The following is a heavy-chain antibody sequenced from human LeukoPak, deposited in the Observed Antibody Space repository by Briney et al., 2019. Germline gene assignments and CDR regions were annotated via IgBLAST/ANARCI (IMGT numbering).Heavy chain of an antibody. CDR1: GYTFTSYA. CDR3: ATPTLDYYDSSGYYEVFSAFDI. D-gene: IGHD3-22*01. J-gene: IGHJ3*02. Sequence: ASVKVSCKASGYTFTSYAMHWVRQAPGQRLEWMGWINAGNGNTKYSQKFQGRVTITRDTSASTAYMELSSLRSEDTAVYYCATPTLDYYDSSGYYEVFSAFDIWGQGTMVTVSS. V-gene: IGHV1-3*01. CDR2: INAGNGNT.